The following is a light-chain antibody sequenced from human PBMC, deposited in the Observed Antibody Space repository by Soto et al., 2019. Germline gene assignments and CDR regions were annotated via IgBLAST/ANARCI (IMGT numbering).Light chain of an antibody. Sequence: DIEMTQSPPSLSASVGDRVTITCRASQSIGSYLNWYRQELGRAPKLLIYATNILQSGVPSRFSGGGSGTDFTLTITNLQLADFATYYCQQSYSAPRTSGQGTKLEIK. CDR1: QSIGSY. V-gene: IGKV1-39*01. J-gene: IGKJ2*02. CDR2: ATN. CDR3: QQSYSAPRT.